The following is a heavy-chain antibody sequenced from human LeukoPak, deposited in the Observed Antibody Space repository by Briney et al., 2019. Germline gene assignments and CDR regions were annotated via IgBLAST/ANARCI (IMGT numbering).Heavy chain of an antibody. CDR1: GGSVSSGSYY. CDR2: INHSGST. D-gene: IGHD6-6*01. Sequence: SETLSLTCTVSGGSVSSGSYYWSWIRQPPGKGLEWIGEINHSGSTNYNPSLKSRVTISVDTSKNQFSLKLSSVTAADTAVYYCARGSVSSSSPFFDYWGQGTLVTVSS. CDR3: ARGSVSSSSPFFDY. J-gene: IGHJ4*02. V-gene: IGHV4-39*07.